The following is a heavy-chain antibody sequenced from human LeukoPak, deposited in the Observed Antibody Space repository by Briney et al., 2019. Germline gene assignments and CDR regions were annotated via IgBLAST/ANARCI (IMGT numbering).Heavy chain of an antibody. D-gene: IGHD5-24*01. J-gene: IGHJ6*01. Sequence: SETLSLTCIVSAGSISSYYWSWIRQPPGNGLEWIGNSYDSGSTNYNSSLKSRVTMSVDTSKNQFSLRLSSVTAADTAVYYCARGRGYNYYYGMDVWGQGTTVTVSS. CDR2: SYDSGST. CDR1: AGSISSYY. V-gene: IGHV4-59*01. CDR3: ARGRGYNYYYGMDV.